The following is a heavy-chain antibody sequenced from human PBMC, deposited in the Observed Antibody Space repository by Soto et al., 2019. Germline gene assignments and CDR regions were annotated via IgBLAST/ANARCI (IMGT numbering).Heavy chain of an antibody. J-gene: IGHJ6*02. CDR3: AREGLVLVPTTVNSDYYYYAMDV. Sequence: QVQLVQSGAEVKKPGSSVKVSCKASGDTFSTYTITWMRQDPGQGLEWMGGIIPRSATSNYAQTFQGRVTMTGDESTNTAYMELSSLRSEDTAVYYCAREGLVLVPTTVNSDYYYYAMDVWGQGTTGTVAS. V-gene: IGHV1-69*12. CDR1: GDTFSTYT. D-gene: IGHD2-2*01. CDR2: IIPRSATS.